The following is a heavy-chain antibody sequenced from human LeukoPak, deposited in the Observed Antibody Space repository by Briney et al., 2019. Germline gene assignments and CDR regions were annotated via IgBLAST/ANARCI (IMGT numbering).Heavy chain of an antibody. J-gene: IGHJ4*02. CDR3: ARGRVGGVVPAARLFEY. CDR2: INHSGSN. D-gene: IGHD2-2*01. CDR1: GGSFSGYY. V-gene: IGHV4-34*01. Sequence: SETLSLTCAVYGGSFSGYYWSWTRQPPGKGLEWIGEINHSGSNNYNPSLKSRVTISVDTSKNHFSLTLSSVTAADTAVYYCARGRVGGVVPAARLFEYWGQGTLVTVSS.